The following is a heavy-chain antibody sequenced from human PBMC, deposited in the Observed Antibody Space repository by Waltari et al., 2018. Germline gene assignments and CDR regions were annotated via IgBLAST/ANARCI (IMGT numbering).Heavy chain of an antibody. CDR3: ARDYGRSGYLDY. Sequence: EVQLVESVGGLVKPGGSLRLSGAASGFIFRGYIMTWVRQAPGKGLEWVSSISSSSSYIYYADSVKGRFTISRDNAKNSLYLQMNSLRAEDTAVYYCARDYGRSGYLDYWGQGTLVTVSS. CDR2: ISSSSSYI. V-gene: IGHV3-21*01. CDR1: GFIFRGYI. D-gene: IGHD3-22*01. J-gene: IGHJ4*02.